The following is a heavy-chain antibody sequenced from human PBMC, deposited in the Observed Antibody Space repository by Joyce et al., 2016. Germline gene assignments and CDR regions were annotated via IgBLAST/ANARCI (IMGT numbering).Heavy chain of an antibody. Sequence: QVQLVQSGAEVKKPGASVKVSCKTSGYAFTSYDISGVRQAPGQGLEWMGWISAYNGHTNYAQRFQGRVIMTTDTSTSTAYMELRSLRSDDTAVYYCARDSVVSTDDAFDIWGQGTMVTVSS. D-gene: IGHD5/OR15-5a*01. CDR1: GYAFTSYD. V-gene: IGHV1-18*04. J-gene: IGHJ3*02. CDR2: ISAYNGHT. CDR3: ARDSVVSTDDAFDI.